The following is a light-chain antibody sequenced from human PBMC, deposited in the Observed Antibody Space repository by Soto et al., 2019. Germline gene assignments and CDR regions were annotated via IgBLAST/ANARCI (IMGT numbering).Light chain of an antibody. J-gene: IGKJ1*01. CDR2: RAS. Sequence: IVMTQSPATRSVSPGXXAXXXFRASQNIYSNVAWYQQRPGQAPRLLIYRASTRATGIPARFSGSGSGTEFTLTISSLQSEDFTVYSCLQYHNLWAFGQGTKVDIK. CDR1: QNIYSN. V-gene: IGKV3-15*01. CDR3: LQYHNLWA.